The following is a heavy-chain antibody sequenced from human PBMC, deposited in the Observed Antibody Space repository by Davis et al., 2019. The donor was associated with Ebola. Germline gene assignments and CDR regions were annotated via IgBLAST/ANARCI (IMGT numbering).Heavy chain of an antibody. J-gene: IGHJ4*02. CDR2: IKQDGSEK. V-gene: IGHV3-7*03. CDR3: ARDGRYSSGWHHFDY. Sequence: GESLKISCAASGFTFSSYWMSWVRQAPGKGLEWVANIKQDGSEKYYVDSVKGRFTISRDNAKNSLYLQMNSLRAEDTAVYYCARDGRYSSGWHHFDYWGQGTLVTVSS. CDR1: GFTFSSYW. D-gene: IGHD6-19*01.